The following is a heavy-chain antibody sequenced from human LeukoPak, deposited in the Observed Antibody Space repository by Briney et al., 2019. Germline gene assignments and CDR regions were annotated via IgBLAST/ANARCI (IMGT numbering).Heavy chain of an antibody. CDR1: GASISSYY. Sequence: SETLSLICTVSGASISSYYWSWIRQPPGKGLEWIGDIYYSGSIKYNPSLKSRVTMSVDTSRNQFSLKLSSVTAADTAIYYCARENPSGYYNRPIDYWGQGTLVTVSS. J-gene: IGHJ4*02. V-gene: IGHV4-59*01. D-gene: IGHD3-22*01. CDR2: IYYSGSI. CDR3: ARENPSGYYNRPIDY.